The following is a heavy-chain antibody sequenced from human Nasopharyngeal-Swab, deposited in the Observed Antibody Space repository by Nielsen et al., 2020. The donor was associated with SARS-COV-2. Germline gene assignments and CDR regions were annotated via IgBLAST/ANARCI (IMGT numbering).Heavy chain of an antibody. CDR1: GGSISSSSYY. CDR3: ARLRIQLWSPFEYLDY. J-gene: IGHJ4*02. D-gene: IGHD5-18*01. CDR2: IYYSGST. V-gene: IGHV4-39*01. Sequence: SETLSLTCTVSGGSISSSSYYWGWIRQPPGKGLEWIGSIYYSGSTYYNPSLKSRVTISVDTSKNQFSLKLSSVTAADTAVYYCARLRIQLWSPFEYLDYWGQGTLVTVSS.